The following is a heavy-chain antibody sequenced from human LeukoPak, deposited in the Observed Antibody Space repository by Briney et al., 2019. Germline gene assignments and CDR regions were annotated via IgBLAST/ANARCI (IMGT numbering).Heavy chain of an antibody. V-gene: IGHV4-59*01. CDR1: GGSFTTYY. D-gene: IGHD3-10*01. CDR3: ARVPEYYYGSGARYNWFDP. Sequence: SETLSLTRTVSGGSFTTYYWSWIRQPPGKGLEWIGYIYYSGSTNYNPSLKSRVTISVDTSKNQFSLKLSSVTAADTAVYYCARVPEYYYGSGARYNWFDPWGQGTLVTVSS. J-gene: IGHJ5*02. CDR2: IYYSGST.